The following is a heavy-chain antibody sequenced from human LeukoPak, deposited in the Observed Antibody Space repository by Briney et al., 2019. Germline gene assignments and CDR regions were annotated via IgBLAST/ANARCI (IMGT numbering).Heavy chain of an antibody. V-gene: IGHV3-7*01. Sequence: GGSLRLSCAASGFTFSTYYMSWVRQAPGKGLEWVASIKQDGSEKYYGDSAKGRFTISRDNAKNSLFLQMNSLRAEDTAVYYCARDVGYGDYWGQGTLVTVSS. CDR3: ARDVGYGDY. J-gene: IGHJ4*02. CDR2: IKQDGSEK. D-gene: IGHD5-18*01. CDR1: GFTFSTYY.